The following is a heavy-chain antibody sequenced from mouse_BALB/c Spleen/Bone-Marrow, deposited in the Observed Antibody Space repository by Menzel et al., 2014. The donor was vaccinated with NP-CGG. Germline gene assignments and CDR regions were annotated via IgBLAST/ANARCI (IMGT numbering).Heavy chain of an antibody. Sequence: EVQLQQSGPGLVKPGASVKMSCKASGYTFISYVMHWVKQKPGQGLEWIGYINPYNDGTKYNEKFKGKATLTSDKSSSTAYMELSSLTSEDSAVYYCARDGNPYWYFDVWGAGTTVTVSS. CDR2: INPYNDGT. D-gene: IGHD2-1*01. V-gene: IGHV1-14*01. J-gene: IGHJ1*01. CDR1: GYTFISYV. CDR3: ARDGNPYWYFDV.